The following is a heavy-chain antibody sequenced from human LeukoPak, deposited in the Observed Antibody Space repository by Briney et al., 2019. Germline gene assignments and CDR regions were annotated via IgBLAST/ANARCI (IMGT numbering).Heavy chain of an antibody. CDR2: IYYSGST. V-gene: IGHV4-59*01. CDR1: GGSISSYY. D-gene: IGHD3-16*01. CDR3: ARTTEGYLCLGEFRKYYSYYYYMDV. Sequence: PSETLSLTCTVSGGSISSYYWSWIRQPPGKGLEWIGYIYYSGSTNYNLSLKSRVTISVDTSKNQFSLKLNSVTAADTAVYYCARTTEGYLCLGEFRKYYSYYYYMDVWGKGTTVTVSS. J-gene: IGHJ6*03.